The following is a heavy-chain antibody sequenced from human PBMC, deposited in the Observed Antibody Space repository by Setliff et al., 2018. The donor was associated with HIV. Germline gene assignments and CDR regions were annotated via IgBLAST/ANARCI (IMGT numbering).Heavy chain of an antibody. D-gene: IGHD3-3*01. Sequence: PSETLSLTCAVYGGPFSGYYWTWIRQPPGKGLEWIGEINHSGSTNYNPSLRGRVTISVDTSKNQFSLKLSSVTAGDTAVYYCARSIVPVASGYYYFEYWGQGTLVTVSS. V-gene: IGHV4-34*01. CDR2: INHSGST. J-gene: IGHJ4*02. CDR3: ARSIVPVASGYYYFEY. CDR1: GGPFSGYY.